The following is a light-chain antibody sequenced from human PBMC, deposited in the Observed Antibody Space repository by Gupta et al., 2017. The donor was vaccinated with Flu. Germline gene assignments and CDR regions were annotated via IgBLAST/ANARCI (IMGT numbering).Light chain of an antibody. Sequence: DIVMTQSPDSLAVSLGERATINCKSSQSVLHSSTNNNYLAWYQQKSGQPPRLLIYWASTRASGVPDRFSGGGSGTDFTLTISGLQAEDVAVYYCQQYYLNPNNFGQGTKLEI. CDR2: WAS. V-gene: IGKV4-1*01. J-gene: IGKJ2*01. CDR3: QQYYLNPNN. CDR1: QSVLHSSTNNNY.